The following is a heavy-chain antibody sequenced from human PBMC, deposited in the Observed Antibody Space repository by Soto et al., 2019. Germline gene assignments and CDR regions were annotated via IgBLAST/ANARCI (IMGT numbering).Heavy chain of an antibody. CDR3: AREGDYGSGSYFDY. CDR2: IISIFGTA. V-gene: IGHV1-69*13. D-gene: IGHD3-10*01. Sequence: GASVKVSCKASRGTFSSYAISWVRQAPGQGLEWMGGIISIFGTANYAQKFQGRVTITADESTSTAYMELSSLRSEDTAVYYCAREGDYGSGSYFDYWGQGTLVTVSS. J-gene: IGHJ4*02. CDR1: RGTFSSYA.